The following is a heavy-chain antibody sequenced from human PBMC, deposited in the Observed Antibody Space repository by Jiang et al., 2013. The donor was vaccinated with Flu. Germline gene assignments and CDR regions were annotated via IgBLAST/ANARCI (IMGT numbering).Heavy chain of an antibody. V-gene: IGHV1-2*02. CDR1: GYTFTGYY. CDR3: ARAWGITMVRGVIHTPFDY. CDR2: INPNSGGT. Sequence: GAEVKKPGASVKVSCKASGYTFTGYYMHWVRQAPGQGLEWMGWINPNSGGTNYAQKFQGRVTMTRDTSISTAYMELSRLRSDDTAVYYCARAWGITMVRGVIHTPFDYWGQGTLVTVSS. J-gene: IGHJ4*02. D-gene: IGHD3-10*01.